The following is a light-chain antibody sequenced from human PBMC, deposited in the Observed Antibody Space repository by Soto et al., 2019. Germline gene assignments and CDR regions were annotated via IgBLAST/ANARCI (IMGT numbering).Light chain of an antibody. V-gene: IGKV3-15*01. CDR3: QQYNNWWT. J-gene: IGKJ1*01. Sequence: EIVLTQSPGPLSLSTGERATLSCRASQSVSSNLAWYQQKPGQAPRLLIYGASTRATGIPARFSGSGSGTEFTLTISSLQSEDFAVYYCQQYNNWWTFGQGTKV. CDR1: QSVSSN. CDR2: GAS.